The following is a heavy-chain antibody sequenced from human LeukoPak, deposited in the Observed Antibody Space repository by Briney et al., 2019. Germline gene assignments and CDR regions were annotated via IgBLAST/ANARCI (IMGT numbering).Heavy chain of an antibody. CDR1: GLTVSTNC. D-gene: IGHD5-18*01. V-gene: IGHV3-53*04. Sequence: GSLRLSFAASGLTVSTNCMTWGRQAPGKGLEWVSTIYSGGTTYYADSVMGRFTISRHNSRNTLYLQMNSLRAEDTAVYYCARVDTVMAYYFDLWGQGTLVTVSS. J-gene: IGHJ4*02. CDR3: ARVDTVMAYYFDL. CDR2: IYSGGTT.